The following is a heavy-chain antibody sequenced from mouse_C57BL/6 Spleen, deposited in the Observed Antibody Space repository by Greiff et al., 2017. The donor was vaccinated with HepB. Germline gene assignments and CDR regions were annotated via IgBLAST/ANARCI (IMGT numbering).Heavy chain of an antibody. D-gene: IGHD2-2*01. Sequence: QLQQSGAELARPGASVKLSCKASGYTFTSYGISWVKQRTGQGLEWIGEIYPRSGNTYYNEKFKGKATLTADKSSSTAYMELRSLTSEDSAVYFCARQALYYGYDVYFDYWGQGTTLTVSS. J-gene: IGHJ2*01. V-gene: IGHV1-81*01. CDR1: GYTFTSYG. CDR2: IYPRSGNT. CDR3: ARQALYYGYDVYFDY.